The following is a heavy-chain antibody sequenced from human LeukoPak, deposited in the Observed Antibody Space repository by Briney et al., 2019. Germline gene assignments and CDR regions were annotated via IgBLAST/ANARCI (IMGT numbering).Heavy chain of an antibody. J-gene: IGHJ4*02. Sequence: SETLSLTCSVSGGSISSYYWSWIRQPPGKGLEWIGYMYNSGSANYNPSLKSRVTISLDTSKNQFSLKLNSVTAADTAVYYCARDVGATPGYFDYWGQGTLVTVSS. CDR3: ARDVGATPGYFDY. D-gene: IGHD1-26*01. V-gene: IGHV4-59*13. CDR2: MYNSGSA. CDR1: GGSISSYY.